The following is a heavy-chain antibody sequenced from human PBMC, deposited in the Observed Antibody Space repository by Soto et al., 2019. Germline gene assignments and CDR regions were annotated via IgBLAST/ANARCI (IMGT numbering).Heavy chain of an antibody. CDR2: LYNHGKT. V-gene: IGHV3-66*03. D-gene: IGHD2-21*01. J-gene: IGHJ4*02. CDR3: VKGLALMADN. Sequence: PGGSLRLSCVVSGFIVSSSHMIWVRQAPGKGLEGVSILYNHGKTNYVDSVKGRFVISRDNSKNTLFLQMDSLRVEDTAVYYCVKGLALMADNWGQGTPVTVSS. CDR1: GFIVSSSH.